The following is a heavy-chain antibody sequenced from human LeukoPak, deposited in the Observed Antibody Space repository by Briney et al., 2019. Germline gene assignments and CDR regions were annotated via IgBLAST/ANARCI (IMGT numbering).Heavy chain of an antibody. D-gene: IGHD3-16*01. CDR3: TRGAGWLIDY. CDR1: GGSISSSSYY. V-gene: IGHV4-39*07. CDR2: IYYSGST. J-gene: IGHJ4*02. Sequence: PSETLSLTCSVSGGSISSSSYYWGWIRQPPGKGLEWIGSIYYSGSTYYNPSLRSRVTMSVDTSKNHFSLKLNSVTTADTAVYYCTRGAGWLIDYWGQGILVTVSS.